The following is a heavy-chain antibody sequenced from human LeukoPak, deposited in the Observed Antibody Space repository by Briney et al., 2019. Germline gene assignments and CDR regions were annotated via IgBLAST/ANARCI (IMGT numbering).Heavy chain of an antibody. J-gene: IGHJ4*02. D-gene: IGHD3-16*01. CDR1: GFTFGDYA. CDR3: ASDGGPFDH. CDR2: IKQHGTEK. V-gene: IGHV3-7*01. Sequence: GGSLRLSCTASGFTFGDYAMSWVRQAPGKGLEWVANIKQHGTEKYYVDSVKGRFTISRDDAKKSVYLQMNSLRAEDTAVYYCASDGGPFDHWGQGILVTVAS.